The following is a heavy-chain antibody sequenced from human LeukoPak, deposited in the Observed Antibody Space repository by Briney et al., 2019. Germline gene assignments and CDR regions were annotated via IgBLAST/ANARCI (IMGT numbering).Heavy chain of an antibody. J-gene: IGHJ3*02. D-gene: IGHD3-9*01. Sequence: ASVKVSCKASGYTFTSYAMHWVRQAPGQRLEWMGWINAGNGNTKYSQKFQGRVTITRGTSASTAYMELSSLRPEDTAVYYCARMYYDILTGYYSGAFDIWGQGTMVTVSS. V-gene: IGHV1-3*01. CDR1: GYTFTSYA. CDR3: ARMYYDILTGYYSGAFDI. CDR2: INAGNGNT.